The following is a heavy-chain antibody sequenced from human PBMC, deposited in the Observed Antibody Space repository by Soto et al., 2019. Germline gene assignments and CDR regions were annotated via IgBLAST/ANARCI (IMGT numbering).Heavy chain of an antibody. J-gene: IGHJ6*02. CDR1: GGSISSYY. Sequence: PSETLSLTCTVSGGSISSYYWSWIRQPPGKGLEWIGYIYYSGSTNYNPSHKSRVTISVDTSKNQFTLKLSFVTAADTAVYYFARVDDFWSGPYYYYGMDVWGQGTTVTVSS. V-gene: IGHV4-59*08. CDR2: IYYSGST. D-gene: IGHD3-3*01. CDR3: ARVDDFWSGPYYYYGMDV.